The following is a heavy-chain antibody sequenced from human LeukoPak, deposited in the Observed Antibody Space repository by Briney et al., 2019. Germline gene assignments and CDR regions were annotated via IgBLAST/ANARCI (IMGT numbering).Heavy chain of an antibody. CDR3: VRESEYYFDHSASFDY. CDR1: GFTFTAYL. J-gene: IGHJ4*02. V-gene: IGHV3-30-3*01. CDR2: MSSDGNAM. D-gene: IGHD3-22*01. Sequence: GGSLRLSCAASGFTFTAYLIHWVRQAPGKGLEWVAVMSSDGNAMFYADSVKGRFTISRDNSKNTLYLQMNSLRAEDTAVYYCVRESEYYFDHSASFDYWGQGTLVAVSS.